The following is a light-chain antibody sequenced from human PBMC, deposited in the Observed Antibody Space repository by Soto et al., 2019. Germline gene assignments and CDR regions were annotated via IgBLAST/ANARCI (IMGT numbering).Light chain of an antibody. CDR3: QQSYGTPRT. CDR2: AAS. Sequence: DIQMTQSPSSLSASVGDRVTITCRASQRISSYLNWYQHKPGKAPKLLIYAASNLQSGVPSRFSGSGSGTDFTLTISSLQPEDFATYYCQQSYGTPRTFGQGTNLEIK. CDR1: QRISSY. V-gene: IGKV1-39*01. J-gene: IGKJ2*01.